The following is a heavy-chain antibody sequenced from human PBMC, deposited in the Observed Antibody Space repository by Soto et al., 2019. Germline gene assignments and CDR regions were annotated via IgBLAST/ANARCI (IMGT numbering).Heavy chain of an antibody. Sequence: SVKVSCKASGFTFTSSAVQWVRQARGQRLEWIGWIVVGSGNTNYAQKFQERVTITRDMSTSTAYMELSSLRSEDTAVYYCAATYDFSGGPDAFDIWGQGTMVTVSS. CDR1: GFTFTSSA. CDR3: AATYDFSGGPDAFDI. CDR2: IVVGSGNT. D-gene: IGHD3-3*01. V-gene: IGHV1-58*01. J-gene: IGHJ3*02.